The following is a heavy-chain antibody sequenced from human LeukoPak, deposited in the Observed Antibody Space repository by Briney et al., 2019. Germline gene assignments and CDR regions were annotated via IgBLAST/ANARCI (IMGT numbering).Heavy chain of an antibody. D-gene: IGHD3-10*01. Sequence: SGGSLRLPCAASGFTFSNNWMHWVRQAPGKGLVWVSLITSDGGGTSYADSVKGRFTISRDNARNLLFLQMNGLRAEDTAVYYCARGRSITLLRGVAMSDGFDIWGQGAMVAVSS. J-gene: IGHJ3*02. CDR1: GFTFSNNW. V-gene: IGHV3-74*01. CDR3: ARGRSITLLRGVAMSDGFDI. CDR2: ITSDGGGT.